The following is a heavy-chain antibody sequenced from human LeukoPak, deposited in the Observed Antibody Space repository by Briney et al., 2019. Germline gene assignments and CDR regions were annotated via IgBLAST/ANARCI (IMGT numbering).Heavy chain of an antibody. Sequence: ASVKVSCKASGYTFTNYLLHWVRQAPGQGLVWVGRIAPSVDTTNYAQKFRDRATMTRDTSTSTVYMELSSLRSEDTAVYHCVREESGGYFDYWGQGTLVTVSS. CDR2: IAPSVDTT. D-gene: IGHD2-8*02. CDR3: VREESGGYFDY. V-gene: IGHV1-46*01. CDR1: GYTFTNYL. J-gene: IGHJ4*02.